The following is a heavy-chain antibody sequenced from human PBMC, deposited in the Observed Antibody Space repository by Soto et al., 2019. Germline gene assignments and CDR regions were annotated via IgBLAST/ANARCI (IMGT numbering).Heavy chain of an antibody. J-gene: IGHJ5*01. Sequence: GSLRLSCAASGFTFSSYGMHWVRQAPGKGLEWVAVIWYDGSNKYYADSVKGRFTISRDNSKNTLYLQMNSLRAEDTAVYYCAKEWFFGYNSPGGFDSWGQGTLVTVSS. CDR2: IWYDGSNK. CDR3: AKEWFFGYNSPGGFDS. D-gene: IGHD6-13*01. CDR1: GFTFSSYG. V-gene: IGHV3-33*06.